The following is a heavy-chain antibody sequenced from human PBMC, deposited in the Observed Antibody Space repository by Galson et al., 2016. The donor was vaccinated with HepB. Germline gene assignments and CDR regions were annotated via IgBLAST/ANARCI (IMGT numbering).Heavy chain of an antibody. CDR2: IDYSGTT. Sequence: ETLSLTCTVSGGSISSRSYYWGWTRQPPGKGLEWIGTIDYSGTTYYNPSLKSRVTMSVGTSKNQFSLKLSSVTAADTAVYYCVRLLEKKGDYYYYGMDVWGHGTTVTVSS. J-gene: IGHJ6*02. D-gene: IGHD1-1*01. CDR3: VRLLEKKGDYYYYGMDV. CDR1: GGSISSRSYY. V-gene: IGHV4-39*01.